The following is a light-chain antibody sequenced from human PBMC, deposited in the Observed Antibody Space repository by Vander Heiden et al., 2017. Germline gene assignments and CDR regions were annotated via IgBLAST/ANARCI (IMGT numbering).Light chain of an antibody. CDR1: QNINTY. J-gene: IGKJ2*01. V-gene: IGKV1-39*01. Sequence: DIQMTQSPSSLSASVGDRVTITCRARQNINTYLVWYQQKPGKSPNLLIYAASTLQSDVPSRFSASGSDTDFTLTISGLHPDDFATYYCQQSYSIPFTFGQGTRLEVK. CDR3: QQSYSIPFT. CDR2: AAS.